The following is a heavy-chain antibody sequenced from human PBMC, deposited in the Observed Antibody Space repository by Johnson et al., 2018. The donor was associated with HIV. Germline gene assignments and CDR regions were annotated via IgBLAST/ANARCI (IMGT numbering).Heavy chain of an antibody. CDR2: ISSSGSTI. D-gene: IGHD3-22*01. Sequence: QVQLVESGGGLVQPGGSLILSCAASGFTFSDYYMSWIRQAPGKGLEWVSYISSSGSTIYYAASVKGRFTISRDNSKNTLNPKMNSLRAEDTAVYVCARGYYDSRGSDAFDIWGLGTLVTVSS. CDR1: GFTFSDYY. CDR3: ARGYYDSRGSDAFDI. J-gene: IGHJ3*02. V-gene: IGHV3-11*04.